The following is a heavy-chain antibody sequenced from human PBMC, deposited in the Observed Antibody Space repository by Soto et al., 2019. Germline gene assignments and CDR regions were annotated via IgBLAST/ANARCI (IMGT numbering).Heavy chain of an antibody. CDR2: ISGSGGST. CDR1: GFTFSSYA. CDR3: AKDASITIFGVVTSDY. J-gene: IGHJ4*02. D-gene: IGHD3-3*01. Sequence: GGSLRLSCAASGFTFSSYAMSWVRQAPGKGLEWVSAISGSGGSTYYADSVKGRFTISRDNSKNTLYLQMNSLRAEDTAVYYCAKDASITIFGVVTSDYWGQGTLVTVSS. V-gene: IGHV3-23*01.